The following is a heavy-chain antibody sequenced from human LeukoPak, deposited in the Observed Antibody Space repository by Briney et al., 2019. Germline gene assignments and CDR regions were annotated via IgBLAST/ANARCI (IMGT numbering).Heavy chain of an antibody. CDR1: GYTFTSYY. D-gene: IGHD5/OR15-5a*01. CDR2: INPSGGST. Sequence: GASVKVSCKASGYTFTSYYMHWVRQAPGQGLEWMGIINPSGGSTSYAQKFQGRVTMTRDTSTSTVYMELRSLRSDDTALYYCARAFYDFDYWGQGTLVTVSS. CDR3: ARAFYDFDY. V-gene: IGHV1-46*01. J-gene: IGHJ4*02.